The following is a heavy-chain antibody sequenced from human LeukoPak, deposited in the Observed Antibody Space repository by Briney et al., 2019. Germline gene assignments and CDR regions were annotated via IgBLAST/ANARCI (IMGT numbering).Heavy chain of an antibody. CDR3: AKSAGAKLRVFDY. D-gene: IGHD4/OR15-4a*01. Sequence: GRSLRLSCAASGFTFSSYAMHWVRQAPGKGLEWVAVISYDGSNKYYADSVKGRFTISRDNSKNTLYLQMNSLRAEDTAVYYCAKSAGAKLRVFDYWGQGTLVTVSS. V-gene: IGHV3-30-3*02. J-gene: IGHJ4*02. CDR2: ISYDGSNK. CDR1: GFTFSSYA.